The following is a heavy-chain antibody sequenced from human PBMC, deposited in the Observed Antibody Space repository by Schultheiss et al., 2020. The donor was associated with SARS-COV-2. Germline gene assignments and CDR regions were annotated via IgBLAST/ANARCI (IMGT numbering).Heavy chain of an antibody. V-gene: IGHV4-59*12. Sequence: GSLRLSCAVYGGSFSGYYWSWIRQHPGKGLEWIGYIYYSGSTNYNPSLKSRVTISVDTSKNQFSLKLSSVTAADTAVYYCARRPAAWYCSSTSCGEDYWGQGTMVTVSS. J-gene: IGHJ4*03. CDR2: IYYSGST. CDR3: ARRPAAWYCSSTSCGEDY. D-gene: IGHD2-2*01. CDR1: GGSFSGYY.